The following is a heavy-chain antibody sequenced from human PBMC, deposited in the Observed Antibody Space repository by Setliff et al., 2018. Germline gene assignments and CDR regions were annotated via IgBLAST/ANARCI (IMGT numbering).Heavy chain of an antibody. D-gene: IGHD6-19*01. CDR3: ARVYLAGSGWDKASALDI. Sequence: GASVKVSCKASGYTFIYYYIHWVRQAPGQGLEWMGLINPSGGGTIYARKFQGRVTMARETSTSTVYMELSGLRSEDTAVYYCARVYLAGSGWDKASALDIWGQGTMVTVSS. CDR1: GYTFIYYY. CDR2: INPSGGGT. J-gene: IGHJ3*02. V-gene: IGHV1-46*03.